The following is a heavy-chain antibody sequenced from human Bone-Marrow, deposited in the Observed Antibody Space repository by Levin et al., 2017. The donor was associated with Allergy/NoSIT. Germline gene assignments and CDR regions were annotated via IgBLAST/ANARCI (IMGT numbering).Heavy chain of an antibody. CDR3: ARLAGHTTRYYFDF. D-gene: IGHD1-14*01. V-gene: IGHV4-39*01. J-gene: IGHJ4*02. CDR2: THFSGST. CDR1: GGSLSSGPYY. Sequence: SETLSLTCSVSGGSLSSGPYYWAWIRQPPGKGPEWIATTHFSGSTLHNPSLKSRVAISMDASKNQLSLKLTSVTAADTGVYYCARLAGHTTRYYFDFWGQGTLVTVSS.